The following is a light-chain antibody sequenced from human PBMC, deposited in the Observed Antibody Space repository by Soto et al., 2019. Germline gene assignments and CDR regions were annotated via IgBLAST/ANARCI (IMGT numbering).Light chain of an antibody. V-gene: IGKV3-15*01. Sequence: EIVMTQSPATLSVSPGERATVSCRSSQSVSSNLAWYQQKPGQAPRLLIYGASTRATGIPARFSGSGSGTEFTLTISSLQSEDIATYYCQQYENLPTFGQGTRLEIK. J-gene: IGKJ5*01. CDR1: QSVSSN. CDR3: QQYENLPT. CDR2: GAS.